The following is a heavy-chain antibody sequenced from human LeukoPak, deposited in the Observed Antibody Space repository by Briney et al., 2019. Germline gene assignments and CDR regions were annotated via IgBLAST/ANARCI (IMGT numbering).Heavy chain of an antibody. D-gene: IGHD5-24*01. CDR3: AVRAGSGLYYFDY. Sequence: GASVKVSCKASGGTFSSYAISWVRQAPGQGLEWMGRIIPILGIANYAQKFQGRVTITADKSTSTAYMELSSLRSEDTAVYYCAVRAGSGLYYFDYWGQGTLVTASS. J-gene: IGHJ4*02. CDR1: GGTFSSYA. CDR2: IIPILGIA. V-gene: IGHV1-69*04.